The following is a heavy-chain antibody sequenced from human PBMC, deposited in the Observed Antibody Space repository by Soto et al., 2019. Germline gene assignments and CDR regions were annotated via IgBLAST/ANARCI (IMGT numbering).Heavy chain of an antibody. CDR1: GYHFGGYA. CDR3: ARPSTAYCDYGWSLAY. CDR2: VSAHTGDS. D-gene: IGHD4-17*01. V-gene: IGHV1-18*01. J-gene: IGHJ4*02. Sequence: QVQLVQSGAEVKKPGASVKVSCKASGYHFGGYAIGWVLQAPGQGLEWMGWVSAHTGDSGYAQRFQGRVTLTTETSTSTAYMELRGLRSDDTAVYYCARPSTAYCDYGWSLAYWVQGTLVTVSS.